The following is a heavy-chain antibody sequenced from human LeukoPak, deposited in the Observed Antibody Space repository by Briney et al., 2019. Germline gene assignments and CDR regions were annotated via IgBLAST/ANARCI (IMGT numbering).Heavy chain of an antibody. CDR1: GFTFSNYW. CDR3: ARGGYYDSSGYPLYFDY. CDR2: IKEDGSKE. V-gene: IGHV3-7*01. D-gene: IGHD3-22*01. J-gene: IGHJ4*02. Sequence: GGSLRLSCEASGFTFSNYWMAWVRQAPGKGLEWVANIKEDGSKENYVDSVKGRFTISRDNVRNSLYLQMNSLKAADSAVYYCARGGYYDSSGYPLYFDYWGQGTLVTVSS.